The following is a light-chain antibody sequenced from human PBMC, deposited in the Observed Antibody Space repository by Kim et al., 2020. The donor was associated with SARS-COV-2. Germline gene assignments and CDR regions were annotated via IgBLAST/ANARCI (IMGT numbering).Light chain of an antibody. CDR1: KLGDKY. J-gene: IGLJ3*02. CDR2: QDS. V-gene: IGLV3-1*01. Sequence: SYELTQPPSVSVSPGQTASITCSGDKLGDKYACWYQQKPGQSPVLVIYQDSKRPSGIPERFSGSNSGNTATQTISGTQAMDEADYYCQAWDSSLRVFGGGTKLTVL. CDR3: QAWDSSLRV.